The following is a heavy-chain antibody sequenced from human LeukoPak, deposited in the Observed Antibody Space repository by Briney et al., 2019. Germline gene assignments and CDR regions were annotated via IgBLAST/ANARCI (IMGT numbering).Heavy chain of an antibody. V-gene: IGHV4-59*01. D-gene: IGHD4-17*01. Sequence: SETLSLTCTVSGGSISSYYWSWIRQPPGKGLEWIGYIYYSGSTDYNPSLKSRVTISVDTSKNKFSLKLSSVTAADTAVYYCARDLYGDDYFDYWGQGTLVTVSS. J-gene: IGHJ4*02. CDR2: IYYSGST. CDR1: GGSISSYY. CDR3: ARDLYGDDYFDY.